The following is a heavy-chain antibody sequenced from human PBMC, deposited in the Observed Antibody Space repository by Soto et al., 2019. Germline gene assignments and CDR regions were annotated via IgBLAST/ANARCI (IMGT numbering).Heavy chain of an antibody. J-gene: IGHJ4*02. CDR3: ARTAAAWDDVDY. V-gene: IGHV1-69*02. Sequence: QVQLVQSGAEVKKPGSSVKVSCKASGGTFSSYTISWVRQAPGQGLEWMGRIIPILGIANYAQKFQGRVTITADNSTSTAYMELSSLRSEDTAVYYCARTAAAWDDVDYWGQGTLVTVSS. CDR2: IIPILGIA. D-gene: IGHD6-13*01. CDR1: GGTFSSYT.